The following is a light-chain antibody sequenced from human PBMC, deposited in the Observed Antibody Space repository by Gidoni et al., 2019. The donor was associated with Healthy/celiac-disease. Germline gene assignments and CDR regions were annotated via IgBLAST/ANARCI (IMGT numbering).Light chain of an antibody. CDR2: YDS. CDR3: QVWDSSSDHPHVV. V-gene: IGLV3-21*04. J-gene: IGLJ2*01. Sequence: SYVLTQPPSVSVAPGKTARITCGGNNIGIKSVHWYQQKPGQAPVLVIYYDSDRPSGIPERFSGSNSGNTATLTISRVEAGDEADYYCQVWDSSSDHPHVVFGGGTKLTVL. CDR1: NIGIKS.